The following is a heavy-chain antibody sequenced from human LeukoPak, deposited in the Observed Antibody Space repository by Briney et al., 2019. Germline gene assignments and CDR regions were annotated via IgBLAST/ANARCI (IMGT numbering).Heavy chain of an antibody. Sequence: PSETLSLTCTVFGGSISSYYWSWVRQPPGKGLERIGYIYDSGSTNCNPSLKSRVTISVDTSKNQFSLKLSSVTAADTAVYYCARDLRYCSSTSCYADYYYGMDVRGQGTTVTVSS. CDR3: ARDLRYCSSTSCYADYYYGMDV. CDR2: IYDSGST. J-gene: IGHJ6*02. D-gene: IGHD2-2*01. V-gene: IGHV4-59*01. CDR1: GGSISSYY.